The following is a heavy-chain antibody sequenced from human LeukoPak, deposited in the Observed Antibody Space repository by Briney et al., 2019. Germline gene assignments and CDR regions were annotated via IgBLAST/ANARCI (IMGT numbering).Heavy chain of an antibody. CDR1: GGTFSSYA. CDR3: ARGRESSGLIFDY. V-gene: IGHV1-69*05. D-gene: IGHD6-19*01. CDR2: IIPIFRTA. Sequence: GASVKVSCKASGGTFSSYAISWVRQAPGQGLEWMGRIIPIFRTANYAQKFQGRATITTDESTSTAYMELSSLRSEDTAVYYCARGRESSGLIFDYWGQGTLVTVSS. J-gene: IGHJ4*02.